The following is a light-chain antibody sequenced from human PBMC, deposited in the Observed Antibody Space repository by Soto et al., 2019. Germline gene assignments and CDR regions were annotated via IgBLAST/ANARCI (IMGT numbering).Light chain of an antibody. CDR2: KTS. J-gene: IGKJ1*01. CDR1: QTINSW. V-gene: IGKV1-5*03. CDR3: QQYNTYPMT. Sequence: DVQMTQSPSTLSASVGDTVTITCRASQTINSWLAWYQHRPGKGPKLLIYKTSTVEGGVPLRFSGSGSGTEFTLTISSLQPADSATYYCQQYNTYPMTFGKGTKADIK.